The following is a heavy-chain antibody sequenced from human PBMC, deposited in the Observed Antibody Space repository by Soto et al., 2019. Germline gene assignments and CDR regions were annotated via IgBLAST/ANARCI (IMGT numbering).Heavy chain of an antibody. CDR1: GFSFSSYG. V-gene: IGHV3-30*18. Sequence: GGSLRLSCAASGFSFSSYGMHWVRQAPGKGLEWVAVISYDGSNKYYADSVKGRFTISRDNSKNTLYLQMNSLRAEDTAVYYCVKTGPENSSGWYGYYYYGMDVWGQGTTVTVSS. CDR3: VKTGPENSSGWYGYYYYGMDV. J-gene: IGHJ6*02. CDR2: ISYDGSNK. D-gene: IGHD6-19*01.